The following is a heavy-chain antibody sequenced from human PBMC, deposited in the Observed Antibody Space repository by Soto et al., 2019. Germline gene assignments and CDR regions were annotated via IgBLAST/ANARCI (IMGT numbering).Heavy chain of an antibody. D-gene: IGHD1-26*01. J-gene: IGHJ6*02. CDR1: GFSISDYG. Sequence: QLVESGGGVVQPGWSLRLSCAASGFSISDYGMEWVRQAPGKGLEWVALISYDGNNTYYADSVKGRFTISRDNSKDTLFLQMTGLRAEDTAVYYCAKGAGDRLSLGMDVWGQGTTVTVSS. CDR2: ISYDGNNT. V-gene: IGHV3-30*18. CDR3: AKGAGDRLSLGMDV.